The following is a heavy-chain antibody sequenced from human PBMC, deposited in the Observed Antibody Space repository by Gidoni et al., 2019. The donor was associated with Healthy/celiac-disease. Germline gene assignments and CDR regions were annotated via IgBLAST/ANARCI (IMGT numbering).Heavy chain of an antibody. CDR2: IIPIFGTA. Sequence: QVQLVQSGAEVKKPGSSVKVSCKASGSTFSSYAIRWVRQAPGQGLEWMGGIIPIFGTANYAQKFQGRVTITADESTSTAYMELSSLRSEDTAVYYRARRAGQWLVDAPFDYWGQGTLVTVSS. V-gene: IGHV1-69*01. CDR1: GSTFSSYA. D-gene: IGHD6-19*01. CDR3: ARRAGQWLVDAPFDY. J-gene: IGHJ4*02.